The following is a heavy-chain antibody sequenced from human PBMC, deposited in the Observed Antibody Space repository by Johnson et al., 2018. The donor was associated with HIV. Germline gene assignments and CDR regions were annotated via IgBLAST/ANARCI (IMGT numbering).Heavy chain of an antibody. J-gene: IGHJ3*02. V-gene: IGHV3-43D*03. D-gene: IGHD6-13*01. CDR2: IAWDGSSA. CDR1: GFRFDDYA. CDR3: AKGYSSTWHDAFNI. Sequence: VQLVESGGGLVQPGSSLRLSCAASGFRFDDYAMTWVRQAPGKGLEWVSLIAWDGSSAYYADSVTGRFTIARANSKNSLSLEMNSLRAEDTALYYCAKGYSSTWHDAFNIWGQGTMVTVSS.